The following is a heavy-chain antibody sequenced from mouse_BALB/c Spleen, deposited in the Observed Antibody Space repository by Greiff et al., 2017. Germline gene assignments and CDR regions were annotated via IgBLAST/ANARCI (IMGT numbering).Heavy chain of an antibody. CDR2: IFPGTGTT. CDR3: ARERYYFDY. D-gene: IGHD1-1*01. V-gene: IGHV1S132*01. J-gene: IGHJ2*01. CDR1: GYTFTSYW. Sequence: VQLQESGAELVKPGASVKLSCKTSGYTFTSYWIQWVKQRPGQGLGWIGEIFPGTGTTYYNEKFKGKATLTIDTSSSTAYMQLSSLTSEDSAVYFCARERYYFDYWGQGTTLTVSS.